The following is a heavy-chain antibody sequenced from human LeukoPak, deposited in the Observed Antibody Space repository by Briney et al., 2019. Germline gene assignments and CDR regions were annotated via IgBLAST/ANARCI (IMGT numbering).Heavy chain of an antibody. CDR3: ARADPGEYSSSFLLDY. CDR1: GGSISSYY. D-gene: IGHD6-6*01. V-gene: IGHV4-59*01. CDR2: IYYSGST. J-gene: IGHJ4*02. Sequence: PSKTLSLTCTVSGGSISSYYWSWIRQPPGKGLEWIGYIYYSGSTNYNPSLKSRVTISVDTSKNQFSLKLSSVTAADTAVYYCARADPGEYSSSFLLDYWGQGTLVTVSS.